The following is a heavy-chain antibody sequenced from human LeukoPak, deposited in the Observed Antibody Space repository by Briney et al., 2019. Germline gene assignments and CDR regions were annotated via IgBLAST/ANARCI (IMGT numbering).Heavy chain of an antibody. Sequence: GGSLRLSCVASGFTFSSYSMNWVRQAPGKGLEWVSSISSTSSYIYSTDSVKGRFTISRDNAKNSLYLQMNSLRAEDTAVYYCARALSSWYDYWGQGTLVTVSS. J-gene: IGHJ4*02. CDR1: GFTFSSYS. V-gene: IGHV3-21*01. CDR3: ARALSSWYDY. D-gene: IGHD6-13*01. CDR2: ISSTSSYI.